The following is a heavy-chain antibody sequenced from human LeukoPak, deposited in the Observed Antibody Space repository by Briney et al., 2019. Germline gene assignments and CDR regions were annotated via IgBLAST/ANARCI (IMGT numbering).Heavy chain of an antibody. Sequence: GGSLRLSCAASGFTFSDYYMSWIRQAPGKGLEWVSYISSSDSTIYYTDSVKGRFTISRDNAKNSLCLQMNSLRAEDTAVYYCARDLSHGSGSPFDYWGQGTLVTVSS. J-gene: IGHJ4*02. CDR2: ISSSDSTI. CDR3: ARDLSHGSGSPFDY. V-gene: IGHV3-11*01. D-gene: IGHD3-10*01. CDR1: GFTFSDYY.